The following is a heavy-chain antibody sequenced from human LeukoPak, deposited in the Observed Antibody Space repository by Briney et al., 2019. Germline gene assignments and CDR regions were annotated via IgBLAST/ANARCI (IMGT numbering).Heavy chain of an antibody. Sequence: GGSLRLSCAASGFTFSSYGMHWVRQAPGKGLEWVAFIRYDGSNKYYADSVEGRFTISRDNSKNTLYLQMNSLRAEDTAVYYCAKSYLCTSCYGYYYMDVWGKGTTVTVSS. CDR2: IRYDGSNK. CDR1: GFTFSSYG. CDR3: AKSYLCTSCYGYYYMDV. J-gene: IGHJ6*03. V-gene: IGHV3-30*02. D-gene: IGHD2-2*01.